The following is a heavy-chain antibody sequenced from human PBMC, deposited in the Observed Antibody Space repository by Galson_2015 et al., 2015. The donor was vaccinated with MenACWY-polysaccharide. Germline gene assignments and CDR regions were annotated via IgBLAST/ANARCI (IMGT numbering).Heavy chain of an antibody. CDR3: SRIRKVHCSSWYHYYYYGMDV. D-gene: IGHD6-13*01. J-gene: IGHJ6*02. CDR1: GFSLSSSGMC. V-gene: IGHV2-70*20. Sequence: PALVKPTQTLTLTCTFSGFSLSSSGMCVSWVRQPPGKALEWLALIQWDDNKYYSTSLKTRLTISKDTSKNQVILTKTNMDPVDTAPDYWSRIRKVHCSSWYHYYYYGMDVLGQRTTVTVSS. CDR2: IQWDDNK.